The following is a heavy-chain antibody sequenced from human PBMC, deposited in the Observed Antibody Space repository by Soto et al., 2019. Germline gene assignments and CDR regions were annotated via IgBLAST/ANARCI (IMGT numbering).Heavy chain of an antibody. Sequence: SETLSLTCTVSGGSLSSGGYYWSWIRQHPGKGLEWIGYIYYSGITYYNPSLKSRVTLSVDTSTNQCSLTLSSMTAADTAVYYCALRSMAVVPEYWGQGTLVTVSS. CDR1: GGSLSSGGYY. J-gene: IGHJ4*02. V-gene: IGHV4-61*08. CDR2: IYYSGIT. CDR3: ALRSMAVVPEY. D-gene: IGHD3-22*01.